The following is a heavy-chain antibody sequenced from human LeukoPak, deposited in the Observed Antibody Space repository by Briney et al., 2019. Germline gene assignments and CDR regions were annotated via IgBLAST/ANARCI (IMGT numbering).Heavy chain of an antibody. V-gene: IGHV3-23*01. CDR2: ISGSGGST. J-gene: IGHJ3*02. Sequence: GGSLRLSCAASGFTFSSYWMSWVRQAPGKGLEWVSAISGSGGSTYYADSVKGRFTISRDNSKNTLYLQMNSLRAEDTAVYYCAKDAFSYNGDFDPSDIWGQGTMVTVSS. CDR1: GFTFSSYW. CDR3: AKDAFSYNGDFDPSDI. D-gene: IGHD5-24*01.